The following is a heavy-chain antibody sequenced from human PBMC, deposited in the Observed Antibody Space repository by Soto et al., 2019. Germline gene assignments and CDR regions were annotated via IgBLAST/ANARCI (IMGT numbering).Heavy chain of an antibody. J-gene: IGHJ5*02. V-gene: IGHV3-23*01. D-gene: IGHD2-2*01. CDR3: AKAGGYCSSTSCYAGRFDP. CDR1: GFTFSSYA. CDR2: ISGSGGST. Sequence: EVQLLESGGGLVQPGGSLRLSCAASGFTFSSYAMSWVRQAPGKGLEWVSAISGSGGSTYYADSVKGRFTIARDNSKNTLYLQMTSLRAEDTAVYYCAKAGGYCSSTSCYAGRFDPWGQGTLVTVSS.